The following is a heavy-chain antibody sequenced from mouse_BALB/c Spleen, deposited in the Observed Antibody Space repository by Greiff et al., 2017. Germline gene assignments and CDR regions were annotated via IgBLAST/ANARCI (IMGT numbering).Heavy chain of an antibody. Sequence: QVQLQQSGAELVRPGASVTLSCKASGYTFTDYEMHWVKQTPVHGLEWIGAIDPETGGTAYNQKFKGKATLTADKSSSTAYMELRSLTSEDSAVYYCTRDTVVAYYAMDYWGQGTSVTVSS. CDR2: IDPETGGT. V-gene: IGHV1-15*01. CDR1: GYTFTDYE. CDR3: TRDTVVAYYAMDY. J-gene: IGHJ4*01. D-gene: IGHD1-1*01.